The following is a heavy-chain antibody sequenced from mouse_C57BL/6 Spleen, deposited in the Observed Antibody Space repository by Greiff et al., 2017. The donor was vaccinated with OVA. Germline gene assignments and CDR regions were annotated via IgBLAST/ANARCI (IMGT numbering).Heavy chain of an antibody. V-gene: IGHV1-18*01. CDR2: INPNNGGT. J-gene: IGHJ4*01. CDR1: GYTFTDYN. CDR3: ARITTVVAGGMDY. D-gene: IGHD1-1*01. Sequence: EVQLQESGPELVKPGASVKIPCKASGYTFTDYNMDWVKQSHGKSLEWIGDINPNNGGTIYNQKFKGKATLTVDKSSSTAYMELRSLTSEDTAVYYCARITTVVAGGMDYWGQGTSVTVSS.